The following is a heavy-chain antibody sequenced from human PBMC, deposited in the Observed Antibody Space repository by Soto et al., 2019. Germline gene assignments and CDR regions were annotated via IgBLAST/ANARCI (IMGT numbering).Heavy chain of an antibody. Sequence: PSETLSLTCTVSGGSISSYYWSWIRQPPGKGLEWIGYIYYSGSTNYNPSLKSRVTISVDTSKNQFSLKLSSVTAADTAVYYCARGLIGYSSGWYEGVFPYYFDYWGQGTLVTVSS. CDR2: IYYSGST. J-gene: IGHJ4*02. D-gene: IGHD6-19*01. V-gene: IGHV4-59*08. CDR3: ARGLIGYSSGWYEGVFPYYFDY. CDR1: GGSISSYY.